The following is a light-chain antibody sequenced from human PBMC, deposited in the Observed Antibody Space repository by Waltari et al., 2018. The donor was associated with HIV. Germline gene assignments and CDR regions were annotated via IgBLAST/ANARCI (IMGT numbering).Light chain of an antibody. CDR1: SSSIGNDN. CDR2: KNY. V-gene: IGLV1-47*01. CDR3: VGWDGSLSGYV. J-gene: IGLJ1*01. Sequence: QSVLTQPPSASGTPGQTVTIPCSVSSSSIGNDNVYWYQQLPGMTPKLLIYKNYQRPSGVPDRFAGSKSGTSASLAVGGLRSEDEADYYCVGWDGSLSGYVFGAGTKVNVL.